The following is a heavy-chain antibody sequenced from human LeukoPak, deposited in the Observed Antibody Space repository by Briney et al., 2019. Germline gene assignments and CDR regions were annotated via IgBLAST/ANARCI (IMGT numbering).Heavy chain of an antibody. CDR3: ARRGNYYDSSGYSVDAFDI. CDR2: ISAYNGNK. D-gene: IGHD3-22*01. CDR1: GYTFTSYG. V-gene: IGHV1-18*01. J-gene: IGHJ3*02. Sequence: ASVKVSCKASGYTFTSYGISWVRQAPGQGLEWMGWISAYNGNKNYAQKLQGRVTMTTDTSTSTAYMGLRSLGSDDTGVYYCARRGNYYDSSGYSVDAFDIWGQGTMVTVSS.